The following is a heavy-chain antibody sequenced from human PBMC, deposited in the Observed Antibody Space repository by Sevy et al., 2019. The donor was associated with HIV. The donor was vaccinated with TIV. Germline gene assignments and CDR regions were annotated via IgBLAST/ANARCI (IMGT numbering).Heavy chain of an antibody. V-gene: IGHV3-23*01. CDR3: AKSFSNSQNYYYYYGMDV. CDR2: ISGSGGST. CDR1: GFTFSSYA. J-gene: IGHJ6*02. Sequence: PGGSLRLSCAASGFTFSSYAMSWVRQAPGKGLEWVSVISGSGGSTYYADSVKGRFTMSRDNSKNTLYLQMNSLRAEDTAVYYCAKSFSNSQNYYYYYGMDVWGQGTTVTVSS. D-gene: IGHD4-4*01.